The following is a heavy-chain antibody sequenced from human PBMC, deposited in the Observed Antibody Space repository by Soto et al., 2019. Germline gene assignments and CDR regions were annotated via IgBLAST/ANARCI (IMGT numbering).Heavy chain of an antibody. CDR3: ARERTYQMFGDDALDF. D-gene: IGHD2-2*01. J-gene: IGHJ3*01. CDR1: GGSLNNYN. CDR2: IYSSGKT. V-gene: IGHV4-4*07. Sequence: SETLSLTCTVSGGSLNNYNWNWIRQSAGTGLEWIGRIYSSGKTYYNPSHKSRVTLSLDMLNNQISLKVTSVTAADTAMYYCARERTYQMFGDDALDFWGLGTMVTVSS.